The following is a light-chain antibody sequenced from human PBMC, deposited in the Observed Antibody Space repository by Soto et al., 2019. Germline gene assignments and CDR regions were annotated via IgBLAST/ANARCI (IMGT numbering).Light chain of an antibody. Sequence: QSVLTQPASVSGSPGQSITISCTGTSSDVGGYNYVSWYQQHPSKAPKLMIYDVSNRPSGVSNRFSGSKSGNTASLTISGLQAEDEADYYCSSYTSSSTQVFGGGTKVTVL. CDR1: SSDVGGYNY. CDR3: SSYTSSSTQV. V-gene: IGLV2-14*01. CDR2: DVS. J-gene: IGLJ2*01.